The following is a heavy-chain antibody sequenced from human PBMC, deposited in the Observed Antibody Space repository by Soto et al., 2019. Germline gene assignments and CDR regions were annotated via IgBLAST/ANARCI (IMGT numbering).Heavy chain of an antibody. D-gene: IGHD3-22*01. CDR2: IIPIFGTA. Sequence: QVQLVQSGAEVKKPGSSVKVSCKASGGTFSSYAISWVRQAPGQGLEWMGGIIPIFGTANYAQKFQGRVTITADESTSTAYMELSSLRSEDTAVYYCASQTADYYDSKGGAFDIWGRGTMVTVSS. CDR3: ASQTADYYDSKGGAFDI. CDR1: GGTFSSYA. J-gene: IGHJ3*02. V-gene: IGHV1-69*01.